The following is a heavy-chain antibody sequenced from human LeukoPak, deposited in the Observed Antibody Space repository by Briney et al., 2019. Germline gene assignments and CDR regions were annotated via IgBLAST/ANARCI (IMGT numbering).Heavy chain of an antibody. CDR3: ARAKPSEAVGGIHFDY. J-gene: IGHJ4*02. CDR1: GGTFSSYA. Sequence: SVKVSCKASGGTFSSYAISWVRQAPGQGLEWMGGIIPIFGTANYAQKFQGRVTITADESTSTAYMELSSLRSEDTAVYYCARAKPSEAVGGIHFDYWGQGTLVTVSS. V-gene: IGHV1-69*13. CDR2: IIPIFGTA. D-gene: IGHD6-19*01.